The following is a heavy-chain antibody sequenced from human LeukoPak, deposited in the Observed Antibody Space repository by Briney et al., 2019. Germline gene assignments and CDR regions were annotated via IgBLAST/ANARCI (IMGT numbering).Heavy chain of an antibody. D-gene: IGHD6-13*01. V-gene: IGHV1-18*04. CDR3: ARGSSSWYVGLYNWFDP. Sequence: ASVKVSCKASGYTFTGYYMHWVRQAPGQGLEWMGWISAYNGNTNYAQKLQGRVTMTTDTSTSTAYMELRSLRSDDTAVYYCARGSSSWYVGLYNWFDPWGQGTLVTVSS. CDR1: GYTFTGYY. J-gene: IGHJ5*02. CDR2: ISAYNGNT.